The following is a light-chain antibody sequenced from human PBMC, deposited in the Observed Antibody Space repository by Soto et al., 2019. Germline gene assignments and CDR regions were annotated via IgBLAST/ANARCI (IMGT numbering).Light chain of an antibody. CDR3: SSYTTTSTVV. CDR1: SSDIGGHNY. J-gene: IGLJ2*01. Sequence: QSALTQPASVSGSPGQSIPVSCTGTSSDIGGHNYVSWSQQHPGKVPKLIIYEVTNWPSGVSNRFSGSKSGNTASLTVSGLQAEDEADYYCSSYTTTSTVVFGGGTKLTVL. V-gene: IGLV2-14*01. CDR2: EVT.